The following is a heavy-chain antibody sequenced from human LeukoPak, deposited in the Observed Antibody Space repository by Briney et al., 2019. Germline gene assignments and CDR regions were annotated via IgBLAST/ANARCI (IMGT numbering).Heavy chain of an antibody. CDR1: GFTFSSYS. Sequence: GGSLRLSCAASGFTFSSYSMNWVRQAPGKGLEWVSSISSSSSYIYHADSVKGRFTISRDNAKNSLYLQMNSLRAEDTAVYYCARVKSEMVVVTSPFDYWGQGTLVTVSS. CDR3: ARVKSEMVVVTSPFDY. V-gene: IGHV3-21*01. J-gene: IGHJ4*02. D-gene: IGHD3-22*01. CDR2: ISSSSSYI.